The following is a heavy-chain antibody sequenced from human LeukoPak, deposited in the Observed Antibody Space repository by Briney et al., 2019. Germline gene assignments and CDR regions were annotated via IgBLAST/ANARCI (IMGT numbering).Heavy chain of an antibody. J-gene: IGHJ5*02. CDR2: ISSSGSTI. Sequence: GGSLRLSCAASGFTFSSYEMNWVRQAPGKGLEWVSYISSSGSTIYYADSVKGRFTISRDNAKNSLYLQMNSLRAEDTAVYYCARDWGRYPNWFDPWGQGTLVTVSS. CDR3: ARDWGRYPNWFDP. V-gene: IGHV3-48*03. D-gene: IGHD3-16*02. CDR1: GFTFSSYE.